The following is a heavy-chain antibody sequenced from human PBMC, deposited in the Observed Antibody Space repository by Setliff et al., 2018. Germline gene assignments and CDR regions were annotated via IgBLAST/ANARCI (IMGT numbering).Heavy chain of an antibody. CDR2: ISSASRTI. V-gene: IGHV3-48*04. J-gene: IGHJ3*02. Sequence: GESLRLSCAASGFTFSDYSMNWVRQAPGKGLQWVSYISSASRTIHYADSVKGRFSISRENAMNSLYLQMNSLRADDTAVYYCARQRYYDTTGKAFDIWGQGTMVTVSS. CDR1: GFTFSDYS. D-gene: IGHD3-22*01. CDR3: ARQRYYDTTGKAFDI.